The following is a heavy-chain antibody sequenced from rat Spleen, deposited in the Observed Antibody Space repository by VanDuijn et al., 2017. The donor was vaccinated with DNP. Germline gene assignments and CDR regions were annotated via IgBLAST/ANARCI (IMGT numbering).Heavy chain of an antibody. D-gene: IGHD1-4*01. V-gene: IGHV5-58*01. J-gene: IGHJ2*01. CDR3: ESNYPGGG. CDR2: INPDGGST. Sequence: EVQLEETGGGLVQPGRSLKLSCVASGFTFSSYWMYWIRQAPGKGLEWVASINPDGGSTHYRDSVKGRFTVSRDNAKSSLYLQMDSLRSEDTATYYGESNYPGGGWGQGVMVTVSS. CDR1: GFTFSSYW.